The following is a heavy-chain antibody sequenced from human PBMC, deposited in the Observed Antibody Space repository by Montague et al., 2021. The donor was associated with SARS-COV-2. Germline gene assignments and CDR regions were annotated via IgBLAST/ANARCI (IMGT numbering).Heavy chain of an antibody. J-gene: IGHJ6*03. CDR2: ISDRGSA. V-gene: IGHV4-39*01. CDR1: GDSISASDYY. D-gene: IGHD1-26*01. Sequence: SETLSLTCIVSGDSISASDYYWGWIRQPPGKGLEWIGCISDRGSATYNASLRSRLTISVDTSKNQFSLEVNFVTAADTAVYYCARRYSGTWESFYHYMDFWGRGTMVIVSS. CDR3: ARRYSGTWESFYHYMDF.